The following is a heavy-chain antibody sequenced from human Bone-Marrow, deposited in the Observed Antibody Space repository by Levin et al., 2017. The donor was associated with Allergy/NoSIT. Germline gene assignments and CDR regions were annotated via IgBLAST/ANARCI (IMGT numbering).Heavy chain of an antibody. J-gene: IGHJ4*02. V-gene: IGHV3-23*01. CDR2: ISGSGGST. CDR1: GFTFSSYA. Sequence: GGSLRLSCAASGFTFSSYAMSWVRQAPGKGLEWVSAISGSGGSTYYADSVKGRFTISRDNSKNTLYLQMNSLRAEDTAVYYCAKFDDYGGNSGVGGKYYFDYWGQGTLVTVSS. CDR3: AKFDDYGGNSGVGGKYYFDY. D-gene: IGHD4-23*01.